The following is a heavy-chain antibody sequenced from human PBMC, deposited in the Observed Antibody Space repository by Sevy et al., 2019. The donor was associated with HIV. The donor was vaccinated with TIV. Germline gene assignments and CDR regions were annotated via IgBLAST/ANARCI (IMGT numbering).Heavy chain of an antibody. CDR1: GFTPSSYG. V-gene: IGHV3-33*01. CDR2: IGYDGSNK. Sequence: GGSLRLSCAASGFTPSSYGMHWVRQAPAKGLEWVAVIGYDGSNKYYADSVKGRFTISRDNSKNTLFLQMGDLRAEDTAVYYCARDTRKYGDYLLAYFDYWGQGTLVTVSS. D-gene: IGHD4-17*01. CDR3: ARDTRKYGDYLLAYFDY. J-gene: IGHJ4*02.